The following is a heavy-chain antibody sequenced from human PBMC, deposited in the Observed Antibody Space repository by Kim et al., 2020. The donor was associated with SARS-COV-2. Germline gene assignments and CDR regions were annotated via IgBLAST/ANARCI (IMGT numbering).Heavy chain of an antibody. CDR3: AREEGGGGFDP. V-gene: IGHV3-33*01. J-gene: IGHJ5*02. Sequence: KYYADSVKGRFTISRDNSKNTLYLQMNSLRAEDTAVYYCAREEGGGGFDPWGQGTLVTVSS. CDR2: K. D-gene: IGHD3-10*01.